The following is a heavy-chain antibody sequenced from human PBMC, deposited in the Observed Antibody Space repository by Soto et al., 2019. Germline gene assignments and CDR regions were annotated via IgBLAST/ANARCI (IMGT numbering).Heavy chain of an antibody. Sequence: EVQLVESGGGLVQPGWSLRLSCEGSGFTFSNFWMTWVRQAPGKGLEWVANINEDGSERYYVDSVKGRFTISTDNAKNSLYLQMNSLRAEDTAVYYCARGRSNAFDIWGQGTMVTVSS. V-gene: IGHV3-7*04. CDR2: INEDGSER. CDR1: GFTFSNFW. J-gene: IGHJ3*02. CDR3: ARGRSNAFDI.